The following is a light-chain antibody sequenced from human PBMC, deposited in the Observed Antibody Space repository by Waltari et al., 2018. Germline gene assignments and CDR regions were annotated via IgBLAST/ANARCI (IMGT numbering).Light chain of an antibody. J-gene: IGKJ1*01. CDR3: QQSYSTPRT. CDR1: QSISSY. V-gene: IGKV1-39*01. Sequence: DIQMTQSPSSLSASVGDRVTITFRASQSISSYLNWYQQKQGKAPKLLIYAASSLQSGVPSRFSGSGSGTDFTLTISSLQPEDFATYYCQQSYSTPRTFGQGTKVEIK. CDR2: AAS.